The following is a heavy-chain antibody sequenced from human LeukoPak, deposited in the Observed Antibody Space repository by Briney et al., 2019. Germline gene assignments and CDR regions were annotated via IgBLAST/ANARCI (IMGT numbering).Heavy chain of an antibody. CDR1: GYILSDFY. Sequence: GASVKVSCKASGYILSDFYMHWVRHVPGQGLEWMGWMNPHSGGTSYAQKFQGRVTMTRDTSISTDYMELTRLTSDDTAIYYCVRDGDGRINFDYWGQGALVTVSS. CDR3: VRDGDGRINFDY. J-gene: IGHJ4*02. CDR2: MNPHSGGT. V-gene: IGHV1-2*02. D-gene: IGHD3-10*01.